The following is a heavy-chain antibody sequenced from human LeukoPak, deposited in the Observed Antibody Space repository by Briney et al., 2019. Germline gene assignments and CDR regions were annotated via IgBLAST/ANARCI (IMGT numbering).Heavy chain of an antibody. V-gene: IGHV4-31*03. CDR3: AKCGYSYGSYYYCGMDV. CDR1: GGSVSSGGYY. J-gene: IGHJ6*02. CDR2: IYYSGST. Sequence: PSQTLSLTCTVSGGSVSSGGYYWSWIRQHPGKGLEWIGYIYYSGSTYYNPPLKSRVTISVDTSKNQFSLKPSSVTAADTAVYYCAKCGYSYGSYYYCGMDVRGQGTTVTVSS. D-gene: IGHD5-18*01.